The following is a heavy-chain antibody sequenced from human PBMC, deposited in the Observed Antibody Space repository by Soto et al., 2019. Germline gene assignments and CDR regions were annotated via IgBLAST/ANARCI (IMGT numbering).Heavy chain of an antibody. D-gene: IGHD5-12*01. V-gene: IGHV1-69*01. CDR1: GGTFSSYA. CDR2: IIPIFGTA. CDR3: ARARGDGYNYYYYGMDV. J-gene: IGHJ6*02. Sequence: QVQLVQSGAEVKKPGSSVKVSCKASGGTFSSYAISWVRQAPGQGLEWMGGIIPIFGTANYAQKFQGRVTITADESTSTAYRELSSLRSEDTAVYYCARARGDGYNYYYYGMDVWGQGTTVTVSS.